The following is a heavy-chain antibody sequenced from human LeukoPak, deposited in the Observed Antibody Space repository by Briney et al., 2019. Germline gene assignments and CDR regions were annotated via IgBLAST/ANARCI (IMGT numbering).Heavy chain of an antibody. CDR3: ARQGNYGDYVYYFDY. Sequence: PGESLKISFKGSGYSFTSYWIGWVRPMPGKGLEWMGIIYPGDSDTRYSPSFQGQVTISADKSISTAYLQWSSLKASDTAMYYCARQGNYGDYVYYFDYWGQGTLVTVSS. J-gene: IGHJ4*02. V-gene: IGHV5-51*01. CDR2: IYPGDSDT. D-gene: IGHD4-17*01. CDR1: GYSFTSYW.